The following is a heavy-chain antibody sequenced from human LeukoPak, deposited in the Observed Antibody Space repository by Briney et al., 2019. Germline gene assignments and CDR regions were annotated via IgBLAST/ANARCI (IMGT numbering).Heavy chain of an antibody. CDR3: AHTRTYDTSGLIPS. Sequence: SGPTLVKPTQTLTLTCTFSGFSLSTSGVGVGWIRQPPGKALEWLALIYWDDDKRFSPSLKSWLTITEDTSKNQVVLTMTNMDPVDTATYYCAHTRTYDTSGLIPSWGQGTLVTVSS. D-gene: IGHD3-22*01. CDR1: GFSLSTSGVG. V-gene: IGHV2-5*02. J-gene: IGHJ5*02. CDR2: IYWDDDK.